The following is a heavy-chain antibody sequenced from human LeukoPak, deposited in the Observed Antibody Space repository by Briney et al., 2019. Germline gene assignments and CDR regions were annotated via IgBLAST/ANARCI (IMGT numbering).Heavy chain of an antibody. V-gene: IGHV3-21*01. D-gene: IGHD2-2*01. J-gene: IGHJ5*02. CDR1: GFTFSSYS. Sequence: GGSLRLSCAASGFTFSSYSMNWVRQAPGKGLEWVSSISSSSSYIYYADSVKGRFTISRDNAKNSLYLQMNSLRADDTAVYYCARLMVVPAATSGFDPWGQGTLVTVSS. CDR2: ISSSSSYI. CDR3: ARLMVVPAATSGFDP.